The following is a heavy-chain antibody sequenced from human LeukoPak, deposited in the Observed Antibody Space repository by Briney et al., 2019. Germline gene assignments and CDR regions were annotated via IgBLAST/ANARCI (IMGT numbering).Heavy chain of an antibody. J-gene: IGHJ5*02. CDR1: GFTFSSYA. D-gene: IGHD5-18*01. V-gene: IGHV3-23*01. CDR3: ARAGAMASNNWFDP. Sequence: GGSLRLSCVVSGFTFSSYAMSWVRQAPGKGLEWVSTVSSSGGSTYYADSVKGRFTISRDNAKNSLYLQMNSLRAEDTAVYYCARAGAMASNNWFDPWGQGTLVTVSS. CDR2: VSSSGGST.